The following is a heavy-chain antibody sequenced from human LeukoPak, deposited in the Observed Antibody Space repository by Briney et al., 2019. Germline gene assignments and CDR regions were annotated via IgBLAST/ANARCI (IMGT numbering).Heavy chain of an antibody. D-gene: IGHD3-10*01. CDR3: ARQGIWFGDRRAFDI. Sequence: SETLSLTCTVSGGSISSYYWSWIRQPPGKGLEWIGYIYYSGSTNYNPSLKSRVTISVDTSKNQFSLKLSSVTAADTAVYYCARQGIWFGDRRAFDIWGQGTMVTVFS. V-gene: IGHV4-59*08. CDR1: GGSISSYY. CDR2: IYYSGST. J-gene: IGHJ3*02.